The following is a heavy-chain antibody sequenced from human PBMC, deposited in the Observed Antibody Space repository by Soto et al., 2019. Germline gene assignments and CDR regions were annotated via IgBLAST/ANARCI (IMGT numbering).Heavy chain of an antibody. D-gene: IGHD1-1*01. J-gene: IGHJ5*02. CDR2: IIPIFGTA. CDR1: GGTFSSYA. V-gene: IGHV1-69*13. Sequence: EASVKVSCKASGGTFSSYAISWVRQAPGQGLEWMGGIIPIFGTANYAQKFQGRVTITADESTSTAYMELSSLRSEDTAVYYCASSSSTGTTWFDPWGQGTLVTVSS. CDR3: ASSSSTGTTWFDP.